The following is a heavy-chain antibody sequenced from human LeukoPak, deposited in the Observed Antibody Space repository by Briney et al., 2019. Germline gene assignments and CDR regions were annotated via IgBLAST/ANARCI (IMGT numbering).Heavy chain of an antibody. V-gene: IGHV3-23*01. J-gene: IGHJ6*04. CDR2: ISGSGDST. Sequence: PGGSLRLSCAASGLTFSSYGMSWVRQAPGKGLEWVSGISGSGDSTYYADSVKGRFTISRDNSKNTLYLQMNSLRAEDTAVYYCAELGITMIGGVWGKGTTVTISS. D-gene: IGHD3-10*02. CDR3: AELGITMIGGV. CDR1: GLTFSSYG.